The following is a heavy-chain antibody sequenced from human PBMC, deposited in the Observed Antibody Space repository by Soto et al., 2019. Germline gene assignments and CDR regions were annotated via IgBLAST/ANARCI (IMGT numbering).Heavy chain of an antibody. CDR3: ARFPDIVVVPLSQYGMDV. Sequence: QVQLQESGPGLVKPSETLSLTCTVSGGSVSSGSYYWSWIRQPPGKGLEWIGYIYYGGSTNYNPSLKSQVTISVDTAKNQTSPNLSSVTAADTAVYYCARFPDIVVVPLSQYGMDVWGQGTTVTVSS. J-gene: IGHJ6*02. D-gene: IGHD2-2*01. V-gene: IGHV4-61*01. CDR2: IYYGGST. CDR1: GGSVSSGSYY.